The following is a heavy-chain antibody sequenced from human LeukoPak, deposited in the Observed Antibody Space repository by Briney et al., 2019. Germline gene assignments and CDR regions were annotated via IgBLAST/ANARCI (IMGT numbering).Heavy chain of an antibody. J-gene: IGHJ4*02. CDR1: GFTFSSYG. V-gene: IGHV3-23*01. CDR3: AKGDFDWTFYYFDY. D-gene: IGHD3-9*01. CDR2: ISGSGGST. Sequence: GGTLGLSCAASGFTFSSYGMSWVRQAPGKGLEWVSAISGSGGSTYYADSVKGRFTISRDNSKNTLYLQMNSLRAEDTAVYYCAKGDFDWTFYYFDYWGQGTLVTVSS.